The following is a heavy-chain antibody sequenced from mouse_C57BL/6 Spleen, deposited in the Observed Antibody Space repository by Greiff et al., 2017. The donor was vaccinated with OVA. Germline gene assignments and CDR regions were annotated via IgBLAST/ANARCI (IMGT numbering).Heavy chain of an antibody. CDR3: ARSRYQSEYYFDY. V-gene: IGHV1-18*01. Sequence: VQLQQSGPELVKPGASVKIPCKASGYTFTDYNMDWVKQSHGKSLEWIGDINPNNGGTIYNQKFKGKATLTVDKSSSTAYMELRSLTSEDTAVYYCARSRYQSEYYFDYWGQGTTLTVSS. J-gene: IGHJ2*01. D-gene: IGHD1-3*01. CDR1: GYTFTDYN. CDR2: INPNNGGT.